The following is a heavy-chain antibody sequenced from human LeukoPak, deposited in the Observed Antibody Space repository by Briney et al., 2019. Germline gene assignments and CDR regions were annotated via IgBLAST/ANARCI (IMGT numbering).Heavy chain of an antibody. J-gene: IGHJ3*02. CDR1: GYSFTSYG. Sequence: ASVKASCKASGYSFTSYGFSWVRQAPGQGLEWMGWISGYNGNTNYAQKLQGRVTMTTDTSTSTAYMELRSLRSDDTAVYYCARWRTNYYDSSGYYYFAFDMWGQGTMVTVSS. V-gene: IGHV1-18*01. CDR2: ISGYNGNT. D-gene: IGHD3-22*01. CDR3: ARWRTNYYDSSGYYYFAFDM.